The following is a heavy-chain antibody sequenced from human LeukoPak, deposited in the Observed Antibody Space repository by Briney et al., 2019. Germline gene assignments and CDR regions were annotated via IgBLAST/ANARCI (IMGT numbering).Heavy chain of an antibody. V-gene: IGHV3-30*18. Sequence: PGGSLRLSCAASGFTFSGYGMHWVRQAPGKGLEWVAVISYDGSNKCYADSVKGRFTISRDNSKNTLYLQMNSLRAEDTAVYYCAKDFVGYDFWSGMVDYWGQGTLVTVSS. CDR2: ISYDGSNK. D-gene: IGHD3-3*01. CDR1: GFTFSGYG. J-gene: IGHJ4*02. CDR3: AKDFVGYDFWSGMVDY.